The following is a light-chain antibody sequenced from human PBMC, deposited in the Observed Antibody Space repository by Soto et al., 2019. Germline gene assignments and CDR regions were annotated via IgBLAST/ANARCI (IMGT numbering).Light chain of an antibody. CDR2: DAS. CDR1: LTVTNNY. CDR3: QQYASAPLT. J-gene: IGKJ1*01. Sequence: EIVLTHSPDTLSLSPGERATLSCRASLTVTNNYLAWYQQKAGQAPRRVIYDASTMATGTPVRFSASGSGTDFTLTISRLEPEDFAVYFGQQYASAPLTFGQGTKVEVK. V-gene: IGKV3-20*01.